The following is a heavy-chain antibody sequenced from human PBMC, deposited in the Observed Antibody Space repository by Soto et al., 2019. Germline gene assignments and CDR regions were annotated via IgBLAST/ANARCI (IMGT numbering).Heavy chain of an antibody. V-gene: IGHV4-39*01. D-gene: IGHD2-15*01. CDR1: GGSIYRSGYY. CDR2: IDYNGVT. CDR3: GKVLVGATGHTDSDY. J-gene: IGHJ4*02. Sequence: PSETLSLTCTVSGGSIYRSGYYWGWIRQPPGRGLEWIGNIDYNGVTYSNPSLKSRVTISRGTSKNQFSLKLTSVTAADTALYYCGKVLVGATGHTDSDYWGQGTLVTVSS.